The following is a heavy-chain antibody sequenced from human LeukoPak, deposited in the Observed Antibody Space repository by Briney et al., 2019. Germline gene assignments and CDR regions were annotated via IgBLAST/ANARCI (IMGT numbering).Heavy chain of an antibody. CDR1: GYSFTSYW. J-gene: IGHJ4*02. CDR2: IYPGDSDT. CDR3: ARQGIQLGKYFDY. V-gene: IGHV5-51*01. D-gene: IGHD1-1*01. Sequence: GESLKISCQGSGYSFTSYWIGWVRQMPGKGLEWMGIIYPGDSDTRYSPSFQGQVTISADKSISTAYLQWSSLKASDTAMYYCARQGIQLGKYFDYWGQGTLVTVSS.